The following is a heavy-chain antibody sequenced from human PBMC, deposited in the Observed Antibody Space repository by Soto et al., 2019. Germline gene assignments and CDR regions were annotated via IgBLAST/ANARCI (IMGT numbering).Heavy chain of an antibody. J-gene: IGHJ1*01. D-gene: IGHD3-22*01. CDR1: GFTFSSYA. CDR2: ISGSGATT. V-gene: IGHV3-23*01. Sequence: PGGSLRLSCAASGFTFSSYAMSWVRQAPGKGLEWVSAISGSGATTYYADSVKGHFSISRDNSKNTLYLQVNSLRAEDTAVYSCAKDTPPTYYYDTTGLLGYFQHWGQGTLVTVSS. CDR3: AKDTPPTYYYDTTGLLGYFQH.